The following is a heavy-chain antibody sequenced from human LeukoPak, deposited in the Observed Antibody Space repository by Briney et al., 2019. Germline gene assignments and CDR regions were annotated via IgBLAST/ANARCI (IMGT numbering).Heavy chain of an antibody. D-gene: IGHD2-21*01. CDR1: GYTFTSYY. J-gene: IGHJ5*02. CDR3: ARDRRGPVIREGVLWFDP. CDR2: INPSGGST. V-gene: IGHV1-46*01. Sequence: ASVKVSCKASGYTFTSYYMHWVRQAPGQGLEWMGIINPSGGSTSYAQKFQGRVTMTRDMSTSTDYMELSSLRSEDTAVYYCARDRRGPVIREGVLWFDPWGQGTLVTVSS.